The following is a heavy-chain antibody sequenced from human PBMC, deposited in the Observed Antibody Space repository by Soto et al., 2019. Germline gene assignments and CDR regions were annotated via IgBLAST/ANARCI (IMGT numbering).Heavy chain of an antibody. V-gene: IGHV1-69*13. CDR2: IIPIFGTA. Sequence: ASVKVSCKASGGTFSSYAISWVRQAPGQGLEWMGGIIPIFGTANYAQKFQGRVTITADESTSTAYMELSSLRSEDTAVYYCATCVVVAATSEIDNWFDPWGQGTLVTVSS. CDR1: GGTFSSYA. CDR3: ATCVVVAATSEIDNWFDP. D-gene: IGHD2-15*01. J-gene: IGHJ5*02.